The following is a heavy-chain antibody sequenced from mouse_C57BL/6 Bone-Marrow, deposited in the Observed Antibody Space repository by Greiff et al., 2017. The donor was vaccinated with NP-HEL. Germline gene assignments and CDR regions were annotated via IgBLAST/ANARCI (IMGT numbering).Heavy chain of an antibody. CDR2: INYDGSST. J-gene: IGHJ2*01. CDR1: GFTFSDYY. Sequence: EVKLMESEGGLVQPGSSMKLSCTASGFTFSDYYMAWVRQVPEKGLEWVANINYDGSSTYYLDSLKSRFIISRDNAKNILYLQMSSLKSEDTATYYCARDQTGRGPFDYWGQGTTLTVSS. V-gene: IGHV5-16*01. CDR3: ARDQTGRGPFDY. D-gene: IGHD4-1*01.